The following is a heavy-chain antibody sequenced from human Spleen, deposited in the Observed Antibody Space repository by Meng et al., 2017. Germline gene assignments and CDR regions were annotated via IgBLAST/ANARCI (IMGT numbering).Heavy chain of an antibody. CDR1: GVTISGSD. CDR2: IGSTRKNYAT. Sequence: GGSLRLSCVVSGVTISGSDIHWVRQASGKGLEWVGRIGSTRKNYATAYAASMRGKFTISRDDSKNTAYLQMNSLRVEDTAVYYCAREYGGTYYVVHAFDMWGPGTMVTVSS. CDR3: AREYGGTYYVVHAFDM. J-gene: IGHJ3*02. D-gene: IGHD1-26*01. V-gene: IGHV3-73*01.